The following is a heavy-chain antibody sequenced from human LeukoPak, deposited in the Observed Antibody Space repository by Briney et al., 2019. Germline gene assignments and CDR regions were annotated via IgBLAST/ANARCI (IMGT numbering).Heavy chain of an antibody. J-gene: IGHJ4*02. V-gene: IGHV3-64*01. Sequence: PGGSLRLSCEASGFSFSTYAMHWVRQAPGKGLEYVSAISSNGRITYYANSVKGRFTISRDNSKNTLYLQMGSLRAEDMAVYYCARVSGWYWFDNRGQGTLVTVSS. CDR1: GFSFSTYA. D-gene: IGHD6-19*01. CDR3: ARVSGWYWFDN. CDR2: ISSNGRIT.